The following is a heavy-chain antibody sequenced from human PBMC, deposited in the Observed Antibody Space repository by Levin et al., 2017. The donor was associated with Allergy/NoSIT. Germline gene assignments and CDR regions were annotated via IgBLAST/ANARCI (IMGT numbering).Heavy chain of an antibody. D-gene: IGHD6-13*01. J-gene: IGHJ4*02. CDR3: ARGDVAYSSSWYSFDY. V-gene: IGHV1-46*01. CDR2: INPSGGST. CDR1: GYTFTSYY. Sequence: ASVKVSCKASGYTFTSYYMHWVRQAPGQGLEWMGIINPSGGSTSYAQKFQGRVTMTRDTSTSTVYMELSSLRSEDTAVYYCARGDVAYSSSWYSFDYWGQGTLVTVSS.